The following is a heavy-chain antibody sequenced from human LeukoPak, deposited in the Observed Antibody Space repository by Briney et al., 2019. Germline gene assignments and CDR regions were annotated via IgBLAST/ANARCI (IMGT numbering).Heavy chain of an antibody. CDR3: ASLLTTTVNH. Sequence: HGGSLQISCQGSGSIFTSYWIRWGRQLPGKGVEWMGRIDPSDSYTNSSPSFQGHVTISADKSISTAYLQWSSLKASVTAMYYCASLLTTTVNHWGQGTLVTVSS. J-gene: IGHJ5*02. CDR1: GSIFTSYW. D-gene: IGHD4-17*01. V-gene: IGHV5-10-1*01. CDR2: IDPSDSYT.